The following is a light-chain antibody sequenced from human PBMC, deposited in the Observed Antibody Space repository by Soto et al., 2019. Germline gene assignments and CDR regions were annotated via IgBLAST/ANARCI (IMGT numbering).Light chain of an antibody. Sequence: QSALTQPRSVSGSPGQSVTISCTGTSSDVGGYNYVSWYQQHPGKAPKLMIYDVSKRPSGVPDRFSGSKSGKTASLTISGLQAEDEADYYCCSYAGSYSYVFGTGTKATVL. CDR1: SSDVGGYNY. CDR2: DVS. J-gene: IGLJ1*01. V-gene: IGLV2-11*01. CDR3: CSYAGSYSYV.